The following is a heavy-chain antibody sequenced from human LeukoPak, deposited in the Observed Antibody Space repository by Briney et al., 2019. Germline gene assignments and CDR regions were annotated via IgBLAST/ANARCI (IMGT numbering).Heavy chain of an antibody. J-gene: IGHJ6*03. Sequence: SETLSLPCTVSGGSISSHYWSWIRQPPGKGLEWIGYIYYSGSTNYNPSLKSRVTISVDTSKNQFSLKLSSVTAADTAVYYCASLYNWNYSHYYYYYMDVWGKGTTVTVSS. D-gene: IGHD1-7*01. V-gene: IGHV4-59*11. CDR2: IYYSGST. CDR1: GGSISSHY. CDR3: ASLYNWNYSHYYYYYMDV.